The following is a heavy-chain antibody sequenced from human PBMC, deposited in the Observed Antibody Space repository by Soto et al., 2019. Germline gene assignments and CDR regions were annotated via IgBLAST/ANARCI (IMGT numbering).Heavy chain of an antibody. CDR1: GFTLSSYG. V-gene: IGHV3-23*01. CDR2: ISGSGGST. J-gene: IGHJ3*02. Sequence: AGGALRLSWAASGFTLSSYGISVGRQAPGKGLEWVSAISGSGGSTYYADSVKGRFTISRDNSKNTLYLQMNSLRAEDTAVYYCAKDGRITMVRGVYDAFDIWAKGQWSPSPQ. D-gene: IGHD3-10*01. CDR3: AKDGRITMVRGVYDAFDI.